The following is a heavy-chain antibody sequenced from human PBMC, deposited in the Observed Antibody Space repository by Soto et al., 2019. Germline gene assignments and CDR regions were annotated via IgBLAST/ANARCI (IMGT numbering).Heavy chain of an antibody. CDR2: MNPNSGNT. CDR3: ARVGALYRIAGYYIDY. J-gene: IGHJ4*02. Sequence: GASVKVSCKASGYTFTSYDINWVRQATGQGLEWMGRMNPNSGNTGYAQKFQGRVTMTRNTSISTAYMELSSLRSEDTAVYYCARVGALYRIAGYYIDYWGQGTLVTVSS. V-gene: IGHV1-8*01. D-gene: IGHD6-13*01. CDR1: GYTFTSYD.